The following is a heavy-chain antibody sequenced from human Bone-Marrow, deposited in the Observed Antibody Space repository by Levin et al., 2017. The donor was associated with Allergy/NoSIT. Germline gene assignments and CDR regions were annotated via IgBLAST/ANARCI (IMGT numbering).Heavy chain of an antibody. CDR3: ASGPLFMDV. J-gene: IGHJ6*02. CDR2: ISSDGGTI. Sequence: GESLKISCTASGFTLSDYYLSWVRQAPGKGLEWVSYISSDGGTIYYADSVKGRFTVSRDNAKKSLYLQMNSLRAEDTAVYYCASGPLFMDVWGQGTTVTVSS. V-gene: IGHV3-11*01. CDR1: GFTLSDYY.